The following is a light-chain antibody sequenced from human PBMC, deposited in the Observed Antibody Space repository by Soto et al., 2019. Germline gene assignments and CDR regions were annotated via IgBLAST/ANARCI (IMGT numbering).Light chain of an antibody. Sequence: EIVLTQSPGTLSLSPGERATLSCRASQSVSSSYLAWYQQKPGQAPRLLIYGAYSRATGIQARFSGSGSGTEFTLTIRSLQAEDVAVYYCQQYHSTRLTFGGGTKVDIK. V-gene: IGKV3-20*01. CDR2: GAY. CDR1: QSVSSSY. CDR3: QQYHSTRLT. J-gene: IGKJ4*01.